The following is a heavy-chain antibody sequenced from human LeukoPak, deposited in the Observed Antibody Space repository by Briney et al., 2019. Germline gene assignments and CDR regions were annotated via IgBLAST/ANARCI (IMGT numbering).Heavy chain of an antibody. Sequence: GRSLRLSCAASGFTFSSYGMYWVRQAPGKGLEWVAVISYDGSNKYHADSVKGRFTISRDNSKNTLYLQMNSLRLEDTAVYYCARDKYGYNTPIDYWGQGTLVTVSS. V-gene: IGHV3-30*03. D-gene: IGHD5-24*01. CDR2: ISYDGSNK. CDR1: GFTFSSYG. CDR3: ARDKYGYNTPIDY. J-gene: IGHJ4*02.